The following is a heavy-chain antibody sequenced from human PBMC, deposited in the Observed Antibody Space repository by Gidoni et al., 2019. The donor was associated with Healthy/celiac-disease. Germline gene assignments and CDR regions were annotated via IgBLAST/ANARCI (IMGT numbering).Heavy chain of an antibody. CDR1: GGSTSSYY. Sequence: QVQLQESGPGLVKPSETLSLTSPIPGGSTSSYYWSWIRQPPGKGLEWIGYIYYSGSTNYNHALKSRVTISVDASKNQFSLKLSSVTAADTAVYYCARAIKGYSSRNFDYWGQGTLVTVSS. J-gene: IGHJ4*02. V-gene: IGHV4-59*01. CDR2: IYYSGST. D-gene: IGHD6-13*01. CDR3: ARAIKGYSSRNFDY.